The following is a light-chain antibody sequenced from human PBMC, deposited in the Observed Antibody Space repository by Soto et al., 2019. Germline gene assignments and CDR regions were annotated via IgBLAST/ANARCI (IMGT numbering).Light chain of an antibody. CDR1: ESFSSNY. Sequence: EIVLTQPPGTLSLSPGERATLSCRASESFSSNYLVWYQQKRGQVPRLLIYGASKRATGVPDRFSGSGSGTDFTLTISRLEPEDFAVYYCQQYGSSPGTFGQGTKVDI. V-gene: IGKV3-20*01. J-gene: IGKJ1*01. CDR3: QQYGSSPGT. CDR2: GAS.